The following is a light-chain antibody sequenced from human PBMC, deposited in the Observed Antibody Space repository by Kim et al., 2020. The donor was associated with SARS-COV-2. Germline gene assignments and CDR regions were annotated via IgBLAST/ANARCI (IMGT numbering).Light chain of an antibody. CDR3: GSYSSARTFGM. Sequence: QSALTQPASVSGSPGQSVTISCSGSSSDIGVYFYVSWYQQRPGRAPRLIIYDADKRPSGVSDRFSGSKSGNTASLTISGLQTGDEADYYCGSYSSARTFGMFGGGTKVTVL. V-gene: IGLV2-14*01. CDR1: SSDIGVYFY. CDR2: DAD. J-gene: IGLJ3*02.